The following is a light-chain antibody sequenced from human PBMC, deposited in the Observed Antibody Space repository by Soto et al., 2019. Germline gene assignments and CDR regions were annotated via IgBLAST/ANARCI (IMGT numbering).Light chain of an antibody. CDR2: GAS. J-gene: IGKJ1*01. CDR1: QSVGSD. Sequence: EILMTQSPATLSVSPGERATLSCRASQSVGSDLAWYQQKPGQAPRLLIYGASSRATGIPARFSGSGSGTDFTLTISSLEPEDFAVYYCQQRSNWPPTFGQGTKVDIK. CDR3: QQRSNWPPT. V-gene: IGKV3-11*01.